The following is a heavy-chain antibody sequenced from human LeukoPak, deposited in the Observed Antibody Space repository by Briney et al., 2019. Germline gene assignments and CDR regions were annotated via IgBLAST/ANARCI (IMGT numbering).Heavy chain of an antibody. CDR2: INHGGNT. Sequence: PSETLSLTCAVSGGSFIGSHWNWIRQPPGKGLEWIGEINHGGNTNYNPSLKSRVTISVDTSKNQFSLKLRSVTAADTAVYYCARDPTTVVTLRYYFDDWGQGTLVTVSS. J-gene: IGHJ4*02. V-gene: IGHV4-34*01. CDR3: ARDPTTVVTLRYYFDD. CDR1: GGSFIGSH. D-gene: IGHD4-23*01.